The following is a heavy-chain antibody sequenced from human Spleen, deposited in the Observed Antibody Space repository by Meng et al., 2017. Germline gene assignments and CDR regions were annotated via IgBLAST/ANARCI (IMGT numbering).Heavy chain of an antibody. J-gene: IGHJ3*02. CDR2: ISYDGSDK. V-gene: IGHV3-30*04. D-gene: IGHD6-19*01. CDR1: RFTFSGYA. Sequence: GGSLRLSCAASRFTFSGYAVHWVRQAPGKGLEWVAVISYDGSDKYYTDSVKGRFTISRDISKNTVFLEMNSLRAEDTAVYYCAFRSHDSSGLDDALDIWGQGTMVTVSS. CDR3: AFRSHDSSGLDDALDI.